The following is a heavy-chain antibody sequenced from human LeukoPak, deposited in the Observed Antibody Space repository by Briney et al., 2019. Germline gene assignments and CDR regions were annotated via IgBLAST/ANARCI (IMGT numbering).Heavy chain of an antibody. J-gene: IGHJ4*02. CDR1: GFTFSSYW. CDR2: IGASGAYT. CDR3: AKRPTMTTVTTPSWRVCDS. D-gene: IGHD4-17*01. V-gene: IGHV3-23*01. Sequence: GGSLRLSCAASGFTFSSYWMHWVRQAPGKGLEWVSAIGASGAYTFYADSVKGRFTISRDNSRNTLYLQMNSLRAEDTAVYYCAKRPTMTTVTTPSWRVCDSWGQGTLVTVSS.